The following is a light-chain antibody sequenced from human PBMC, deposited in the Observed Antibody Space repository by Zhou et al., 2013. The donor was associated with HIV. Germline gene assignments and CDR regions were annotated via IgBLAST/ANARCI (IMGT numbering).Light chain of an antibody. Sequence: EIVMTQSPATLSMSPGERATLSCRASQSVSNNLAWYQQKPGQAPRLLIYGASSRATDIPARFSGSGSGTEFTLTISSVQSEDSAVYYCQQYNDWPYTFGQGPSWR. J-gene: IGKJ2*01. V-gene: IGKV3-15*01. CDR2: GAS. CDR1: QSVSNN. CDR3: QQYNDWPYT.